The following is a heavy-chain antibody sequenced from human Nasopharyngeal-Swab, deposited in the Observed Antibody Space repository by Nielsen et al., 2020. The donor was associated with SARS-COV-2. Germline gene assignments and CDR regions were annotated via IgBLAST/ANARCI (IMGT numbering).Heavy chain of an antibody. D-gene: IGHD6-13*01. CDR1: GYSFTSYW. J-gene: IGHJ6*03. CDR2: IYPGDSDT. Sequence: GESLKISCEGSGYSFTSYWIGWVRQMPGKGLEWMGIIYPGDSDTRYSPSFQGQVTISADKSISTAYLQWSSLKASDTAMYYCVRTMNWYSSSWYEGYYYYYMDVWGKGTTVTVSS. CDR3: VRTMNWYSSSWYEGYYYYYMDV. V-gene: IGHV5-51*01.